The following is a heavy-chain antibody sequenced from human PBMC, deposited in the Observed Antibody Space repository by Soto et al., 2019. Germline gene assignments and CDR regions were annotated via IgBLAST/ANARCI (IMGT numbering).Heavy chain of an antibody. J-gene: IGHJ4*02. CDR3: ASHHCSSSSCYFDY. V-gene: IGHV1-18*01. CDR2: ISAYNGNT. D-gene: IGHD2-2*01. Sequence: ASVKVSCKASGYTFTSYGISWVRQAPGQGLEWMGWISAYNGNTNYAQKLQGRVTMTTDTYTSTAYLELSSLRSDDTALYFCASHHCSSSSCYFDYWGQGTLVTVSS. CDR1: GYTFTSYG.